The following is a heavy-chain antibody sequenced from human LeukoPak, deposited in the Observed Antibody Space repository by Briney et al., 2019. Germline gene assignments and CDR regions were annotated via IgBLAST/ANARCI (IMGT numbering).Heavy chain of an antibody. CDR2: INHNGNVN. V-gene: IGHV3-7*03. CDR1: GFTFNYAW. Sequence: GGSLRLSCAASGFTFNYAWMSWVRQVPGKGLEWVASINHNGNVNYYVDSVKGRFTISRDNAKNSLYLQMSNLRAEDTAVCFCARGGGLDVWGQGATVTVSS. J-gene: IGHJ6*02. CDR3: ARGGGLDV. D-gene: IGHD3-16*01.